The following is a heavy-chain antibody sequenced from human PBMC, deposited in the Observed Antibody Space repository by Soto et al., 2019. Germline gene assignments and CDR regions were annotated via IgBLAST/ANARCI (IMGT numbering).Heavy chain of an antibody. CDR2: ISSSSSTI. J-gene: IGHJ4*01. Sequence: EVQLVESGGGLVQPGGSLRLSCAASGFTFSSYSMNWVRQAPGKGLEWVSYISSSSSTIYYADSVKGRFTSSRDNAKNALYLQMNSLRDEDTAVSYWARDFLSVAGTGSSIKGNWGHGTLVTVSA. CDR3: ARDFLSVAGTGSSIKGN. D-gene: IGHD6-19*01. V-gene: IGHV3-48*02. CDR1: GFTFSSYS.